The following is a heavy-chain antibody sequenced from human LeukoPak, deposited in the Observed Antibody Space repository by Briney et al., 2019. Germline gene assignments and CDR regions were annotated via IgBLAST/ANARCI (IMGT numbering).Heavy chain of an antibody. CDR1: GDSISSINY. V-gene: IGHV4-38-2*01. CDR3: ARVTGDKSAYTWFDP. CDR2: IYHNGVT. J-gene: IGHJ5*02. Sequence: PSETLSLTCAVSGDSISSINYWAWIRQPPGKGLEWIGSIYHNGVTYYNPSLQSRVTISVDTSKNQFSLRLMSVTAADTAVYYCARVTGDKSAYTWFDPWGQGTLVTVSS. D-gene: IGHD3-9*01.